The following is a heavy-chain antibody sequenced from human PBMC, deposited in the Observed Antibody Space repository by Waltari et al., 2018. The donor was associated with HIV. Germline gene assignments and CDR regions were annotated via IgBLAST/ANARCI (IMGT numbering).Heavy chain of an antibody. CDR2: ISWNSGSI. V-gene: IGHV3-9*01. D-gene: IGHD5-18*01. CDR3: AKAGTQLWLWVAPFFDY. CDR1: GFTFDDYA. Sequence: EVQLVESGGGLVQPGRSLRLSCAASGFTFDDYAMHWVRQAPGKGLEWVSGISWNSGSIGYADSVKGRFTISRDNAKNSLYLQMNNLRAEDTALYYCAKAGTQLWLWVAPFFDYWGQGTLVTVSS. J-gene: IGHJ4*02.